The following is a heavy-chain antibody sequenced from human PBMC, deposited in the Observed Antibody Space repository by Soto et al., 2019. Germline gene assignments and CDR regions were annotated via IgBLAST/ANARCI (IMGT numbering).Heavy chain of an antibody. CDR1: GGSISSSSYY. D-gene: IGHD2-15*01. CDR2: IYYSGST. CDR3: ARHGAGYCSGGSCYSAFDI. V-gene: IGHV4-39*01. Sequence: QLQLQESGPGLLKPSETLSLTCTVSGGSISSSSYYWGWIRQPPGKGLEWIGSIYYSGSTYYNPSLKSRVTISVDTSKNQFSLKLSSVTAADTAVYYCARHGAGYCSGGSCYSAFDIWGQGTMVTVSS. J-gene: IGHJ3*02.